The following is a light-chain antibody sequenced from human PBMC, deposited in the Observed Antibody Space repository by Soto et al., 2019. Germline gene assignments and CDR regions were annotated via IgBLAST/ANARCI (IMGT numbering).Light chain of an antibody. CDR3: QQYGSSPRT. V-gene: IGKV3-20*01. J-gene: IGKJ4*01. CDR1: QSVSARS. CDR2: GAS. Sequence: EIVLMQSPGTLSLSPGERATLSCRASQSVSARSLAWYQHKPGQPPRLLIYGASSRATGIPDRFSGSGSGTDFTLIISRLEPEDFALYYCQQYGSSPRTFGGGTKVEIK.